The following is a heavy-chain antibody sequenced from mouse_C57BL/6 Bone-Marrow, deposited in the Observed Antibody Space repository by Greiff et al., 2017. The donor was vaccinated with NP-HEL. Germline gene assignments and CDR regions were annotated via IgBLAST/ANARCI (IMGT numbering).Heavy chain of an antibody. V-gene: IGHV1-84*01. J-gene: IGHJ4*01. CDR3: ARRGFYAMDC. CDR2: IYPGSGNT. CDR1: GYTFTDYY. Sequence: QVQLQQSGPELVKPGASVKISCKASGYTFTDYYINWVKQRPGQGLEWIGGIYPGSGNTKYNEKFKGKATLTVDTSSSTAYMQLSSLTSEDSAVYFCARRGFYAMDCWGQGTSVTVSS.